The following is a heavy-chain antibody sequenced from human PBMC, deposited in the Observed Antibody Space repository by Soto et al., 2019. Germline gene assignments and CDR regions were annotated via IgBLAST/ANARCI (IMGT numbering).Heavy chain of an antibody. CDR2: ISGSGGST. J-gene: IGHJ4*02. CDR1: GFTFSSYA. CDR3: AKDPILGYYYFYFDY. Sequence: EVQLLESGGGLVQPGGSLRLSCAASGFTFSSYAMSWVRQAPGKGLEWVSAISGSGGSTYYADSVKGRFTISRDNSKNTLYLQMNSLRAEETAVYYCAKDPILGYYYFYFDYWGQGTLVTVSS. D-gene: IGHD3-22*01. V-gene: IGHV3-23*01.